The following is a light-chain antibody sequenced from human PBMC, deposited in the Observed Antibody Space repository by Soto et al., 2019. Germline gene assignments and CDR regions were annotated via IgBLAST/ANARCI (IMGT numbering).Light chain of an antibody. V-gene: IGKV1-12*01. CDR1: QDISSW. J-gene: IGKJ4*01. CDR3: QQAISFPVT. CDR2: AAS. Sequence: DIQMTQSPSSVSASVGDRVTITCRASQDISSWLAWYQQKPGKAPDLLIYAASTLQSGVPSRFSGSGSGTVYTLTISSLQPEDFATYFCQQAISFPVTFGGGTKVDIK.